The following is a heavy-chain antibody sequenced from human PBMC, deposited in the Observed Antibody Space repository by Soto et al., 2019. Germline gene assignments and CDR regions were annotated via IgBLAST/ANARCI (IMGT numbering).Heavy chain of an antibody. D-gene: IGHD1-26*01. CDR2: ISFSSSSS. J-gene: IGHJ4*02. CDR1: GFTFSSSA. V-gene: IGHV3-23*01. Sequence: GGSLRLSCAASGFTFSSSAMSWVRQAPGKGLEWVSAISFSSSSSHYADPVKGRFTISRDNSKNTLYLQMNSLRAEDTAVYYCAKEISWDYYFDYWGQGALVTVSS. CDR3: AKEISWDYYFDY.